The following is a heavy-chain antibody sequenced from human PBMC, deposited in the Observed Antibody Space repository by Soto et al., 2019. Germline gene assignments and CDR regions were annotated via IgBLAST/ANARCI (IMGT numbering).Heavy chain of an antibody. V-gene: IGHV4-39*01. Sequence: SETLSLTCSVSGDSVRSSNYYWGWIRQPPGKGLEWIGSIYYGGSTFYNPSLKSRVTISVDTSKNQFSLRLSSVTAADTAVYYCSKTDYYYYGMDVWGQGTTVTVSS. CDR2: IYYGGST. CDR1: GDSVRSSNYY. J-gene: IGHJ6*02. CDR3: SKTDYYYYGMDV.